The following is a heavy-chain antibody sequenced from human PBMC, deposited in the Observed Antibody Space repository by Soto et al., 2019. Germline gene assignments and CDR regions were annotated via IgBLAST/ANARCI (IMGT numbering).Heavy chain of an antibody. J-gene: IGHJ4*02. CDR2: MSYDGSKQ. V-gene: IGHV3-30*03. Sequence: GGSLRLSCGASGFTFRNYGMHWVRQGPGKGLEWVAIMSYDGSKQYYADSVKGRFTISRDNSRNTLYLDMNSLRAEDSAVYYCARESEDLTSNFDYWGQGTLVTVSS. CDR1: GFTFRNYG. CDR3: ARESEDLTSNFDY.